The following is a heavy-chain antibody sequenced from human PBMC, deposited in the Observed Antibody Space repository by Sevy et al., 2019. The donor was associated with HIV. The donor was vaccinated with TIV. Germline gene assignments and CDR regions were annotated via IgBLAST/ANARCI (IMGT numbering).Heavy chain of an antibody. Sequence: SRTLSLTCAISGDTVSSDSAAWNWIRQSPARGLEWLGRAYYRSTWHKDYATSLNSRMTINPDTSKNQFSLQLNSVTPDDTAVYFCARDHNFVLDYWGQGILVTVSS. CDR2: AYYRSTWHK. V-gene: IGHV6-1*01. D-gene: IGHD1-20*01. CDR1: GDTVSSDSAA. J-gene: IGHJ4*02. CDR3: ARDHNFVLDY.